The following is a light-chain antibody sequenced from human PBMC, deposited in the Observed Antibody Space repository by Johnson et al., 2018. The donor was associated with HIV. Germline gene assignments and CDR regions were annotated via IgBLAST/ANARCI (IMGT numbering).Light chain of an antibody. Sequence: VLTQPPSVSAAPGQTVTISCSGSSSNVGSSFVSWYRQVPGTAPKLLIYDNDKRPSGIPDRFSGSKSGTSATLGITGLQTGDEADYYCGTWDNSLNSPVFGTGTKVTVL. V-gene: IGLV1-51*01. CDR3: GTWDNSLNSPV. CDR2: DND. CDR1: SSNVGSSF. J-gene: IGLJ1*01.